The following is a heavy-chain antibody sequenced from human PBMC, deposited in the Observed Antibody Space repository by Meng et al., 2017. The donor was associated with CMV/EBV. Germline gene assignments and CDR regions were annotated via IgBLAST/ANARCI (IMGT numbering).Heavy chain of an antibody. CDR1: LFSLRTRVMR. V-gene: IGHV2-70D*14. J-gene: IGHJ6*02. Sequence: SGPTLVQPTHTLTLTCTFSLFSLRTRVMRVSWIRQPPGKALEWLAHIDWDDDKFYSTSLKTRLTISKDTSKNQVVLTMTNMDPVDTALYYCARSSIAEAGTRRTYYYYGMDVWGQGTTVTVSS. CDR2: IDWDDDK. CDR3: ARSSIAEAGTRRTYYYYGMDV. D-gene: IGHD6-13*01.